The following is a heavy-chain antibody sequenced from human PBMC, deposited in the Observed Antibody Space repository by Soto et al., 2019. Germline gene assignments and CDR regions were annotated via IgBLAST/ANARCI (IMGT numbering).Heavy chain of an antibody. Sequence: QLQLQESGPGLVKPSETLSLTCTVSGGSISSSSYYWGWIRQPPGKGLEWIGSIYYSGSTYYNPSRKSRVTISVDTSKHQFSLKLSSVTAADTAVYYCARHAAWIQLWLYYFDYWGQGTLVTVSS. CDR1: GGSISSSSYY. CDR2: IYYSGST. V-gene: IGHV4-39*01. J-gene: IGHJ4*02. CDR3: ARHAAWIQLWLYYFDY. D-gene: IGHD5-18*01.